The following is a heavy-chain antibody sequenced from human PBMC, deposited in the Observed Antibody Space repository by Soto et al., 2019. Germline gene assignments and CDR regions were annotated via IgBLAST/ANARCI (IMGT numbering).Heavy chain of an antibody. Sequence: QVQLQESGPGLVKPSQTLSLTCTVSGGSISSGGYYWYWIRQHPGKGLEWIGYIYYSGTTYYNPSLKSRFTISVDTSKDQFTLELSAVTAADTAVYYCAASCVSCGGFNYYGMDVWGQGTTVTVSS. CDR2: IYYSGTT. CDR3: AASCVSCGGFNYYGMDV. D-gene: IGHD2-21*01. V-gene: IGHV4-31*03. CDR1: GGSISSGGYY. J-gene: IGHJ6*01.